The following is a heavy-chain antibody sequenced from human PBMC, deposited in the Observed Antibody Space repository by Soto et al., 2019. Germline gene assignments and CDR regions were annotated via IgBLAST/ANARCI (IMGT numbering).Heavy chain of an antibody. CDR2: IYYIGST. J-gene: IGHJ4*02. Sequence: SETLSLTCTVSGGSISSYYWIWIRQPPGKGLEWIGYIYYIGSTNYNPSLKSRVTISVDTSKNQFSLKLSSVTAADTAVYYCASSLRKAAAGSGYFDYWGQGTLVTVSS. D-gene: IGHD6-13*01. CDR1: GGSISSYY. CDR3: ASSLRKAAAGSGYFDY. V-gene: IGHV4-59*08.